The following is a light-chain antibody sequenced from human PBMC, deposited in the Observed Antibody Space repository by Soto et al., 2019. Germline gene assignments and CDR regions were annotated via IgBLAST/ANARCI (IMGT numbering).Light chain of an antibody. CDR2: AAS. V-gene: IGKV1-39*01. CDR3: RESYSTPMWT. Sequence: DIQLTQSPSSLSASVGDRVTITCRASQTIGNYLNWYQQKPGRAPKLLIYAASSLQSGVPSRFSGSGSGIDFTLTISRLQPEDCATYYCRESYSTPMWTFGQGTKVEIK. CDR1: QTIGNY. J-gene: IGKJ1*01.